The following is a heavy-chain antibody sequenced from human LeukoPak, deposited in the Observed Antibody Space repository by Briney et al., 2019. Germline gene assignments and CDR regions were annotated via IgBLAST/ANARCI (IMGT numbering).Heavy chain of an antibody. CDR2: INPNSGGT. Sequence: ASVKVSCKASGYTFTGYYMHWVRQAPGQGLEWMGWINPNSGGTNYAQKFQGWVTMTRDTSISTAYMELSRLRSDDTTVYYCARGVHSGDWFDPWGQGTLVTVSS. D-gene: IGHD6-25*01. CDR1: GYTFTGYY. CDR3: ARGVHSGDWFDP. J-gene: IGHJ5*02. V-gene: IGHV1-2*04.